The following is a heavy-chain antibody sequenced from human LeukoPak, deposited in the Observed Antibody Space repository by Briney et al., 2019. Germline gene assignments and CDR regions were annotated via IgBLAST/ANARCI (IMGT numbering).Heavy chain of an antibody. D-gene: IGHD1-26*01. CDR1: GGSFSGYY. Sequence: SETLSPTRAVYGGSFSGYYWSWIRQPPGKGLEWNGEINHSGSTNYNPSLKSRATISVDTSKNQFSLKLSSVTAADTAVYYCARVTDSGSYYFDYWGQGTLVTVSS. CDR2: INHSGST. CDR3: ARVTDSGSYYFDY. V-gene: IGHV4-34*01. J-gene: IGHJ4*02.